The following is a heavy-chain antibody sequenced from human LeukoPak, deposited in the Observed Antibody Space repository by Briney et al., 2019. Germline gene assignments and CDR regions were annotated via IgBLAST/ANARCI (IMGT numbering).Heavy chain of an antibody. CDR1: GGSIRSSYYY. Sequence: SETLSLTCTVSGGSIRSSYYYWGWIRQPPGKGLEWIGSIYDSGSTYYNPSLKSRVTISVDTSKNQFSLKLNSVTAADPAVYYCARSGIVVVPAAFSYFDYWGQGPRVTVSS. V-gene: IGHV4-39*01. CDR3: ARSGIVVVPAAFSYFDY. J-gene: IGHJ4*02. CDR2: IYDSGST. D-gene: IGHD2-2*01.